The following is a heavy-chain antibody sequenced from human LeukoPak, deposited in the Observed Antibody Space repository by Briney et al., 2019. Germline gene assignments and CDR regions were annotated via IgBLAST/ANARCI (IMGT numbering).Heavy chain of an antibody. Sequence: ASVKVSCKAYGGTFSSYAISWVRQAPGQRLEWMGGIIPIFGTANYAQKLHARVTITKDETPSTAYMELSSVRSEDTALECIARGGMVYAGNWSDPWGQGTLVTASS. V-gene: IGHV1-69*05. CDR1: GGTFSSYA. CDR3: ARGGMVYAGNWSDP. D-gene: IGHD2-8*01. J-gene: IGHJ5*02. CDR2: IIPIFGTA.